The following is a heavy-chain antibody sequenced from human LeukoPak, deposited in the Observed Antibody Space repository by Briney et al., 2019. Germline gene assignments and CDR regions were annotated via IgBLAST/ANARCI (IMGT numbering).Heavy chain of an antibody. J-gene: IGHJ4*02. CDR3: VRSSGWFDF. V-gene: IGHV6-1*01. CDR2: TYYRSKWYN. CDR1: GDSVSSNSAA. Sequence: SQTLSLTCAVSGDSVSSNSAAWNWITQSPSRGLEWLGRTYYRSKWYNEYAVSVKSRLTINPDTSKNQFSLQLNSVTPEDTAVYYCVRSSGWFDFWGQGTLVTVSS. D-gene: IGHD6-19*01.